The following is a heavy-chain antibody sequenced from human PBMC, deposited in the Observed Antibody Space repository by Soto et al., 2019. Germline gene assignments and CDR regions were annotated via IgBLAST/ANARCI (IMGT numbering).Heavy chain of an antibody. J-gene: IGHJ5*02. CDR2: IIPIFGTA. V-gene: IGHV1-69*06. D-gene: IGHD6-13*01. Sequence: SVRVSCKASGGTFSSYAISWVRQAPGQELEWMGGIIPIFGTANYAQKFQGRVTITADKSTSTAYMELSSLRSEDTAVYYCERAGFSSSWYFQFDPWGQGTLDTVSS. CDR3: ERAGFSSSWYFQFDP. CDR1: GGTFSSYA.